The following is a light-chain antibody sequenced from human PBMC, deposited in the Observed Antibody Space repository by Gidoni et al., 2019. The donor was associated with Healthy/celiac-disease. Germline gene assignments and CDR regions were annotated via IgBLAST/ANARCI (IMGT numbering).Light chain of an antibody. J-gene: IGKJ1*01. Sequence: DVVMTQSPLSLPVTLGQPASISCRSSQSLVHSDGNTYLNWFQQRPGQSPRRLIYRFSGSGSGTDFTLKISRVEAEDVGVYYCMQGKHWPLTFGQETKVEIK. V-gene: IGKV2-30*02. CDR3: MQGKHWPLT. CDR1: QSLVHSDGNTY.